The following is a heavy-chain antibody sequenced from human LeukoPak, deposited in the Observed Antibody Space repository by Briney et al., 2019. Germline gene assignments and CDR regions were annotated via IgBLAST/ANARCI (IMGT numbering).Heavy chain of an antibody. V-gene: IGHV4-39*01. CDR2: FYSSGST. J-gene: IGHJ1*01. D-gene: IGHD2-2*03. Sequence: PSETLSLTCSVSGDSISSSFFYWAWIRQPPGKGLEWIGTFYSSGSTYYNPSLKSRVTISVDTSKNHFSLKLSSVTAADTAVYYCARHGSPTRPFQHWGQGTLVTVSS. CDR1: GDSISSSFFY. CDR3: ARHGSPTRPFQH.